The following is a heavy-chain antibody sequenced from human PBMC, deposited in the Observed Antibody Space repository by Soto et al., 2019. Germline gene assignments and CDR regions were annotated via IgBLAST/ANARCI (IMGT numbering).Heavy chain of an antibody. CDR2: IYYSGIT. D-gene: IGHD1-20*01. V-gene: IGHV4-59*01. J-gene: IGHJ6*02. CDR1: GGSISSYY. CDR3: ARYKSNYYYGMDV. Sequence: QVQLQESGPGLVKPSETLSLTCTVSGGSISSYYWSWIRQPPGKGLEWIGYIYYSGITNYNPSLQSRVTISLDTSKNQFSLKLSSVTAADTAAYYCARYKSNYYYGMDVWGQGTTVTVSS.